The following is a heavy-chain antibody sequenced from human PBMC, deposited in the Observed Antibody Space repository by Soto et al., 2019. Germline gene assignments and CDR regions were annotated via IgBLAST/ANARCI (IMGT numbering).Heavy chain of an antibody. CDR2: MYYNGNN. CDR1: AGSFTSTNYF. J-gene: IGHJ1*01. V-gene: IGHV4-39*01. Sequence: QLQESGPGLVKPSETLSLTCTVSAGSFTSTNYFWGWIRQPPGKGLEWIGYMYYNGNNFYSPSHKSRVTMSVDTSNRQFSLDLSSVTAADTAMYYCARLQIYDSRAAPTPIFHPWGLGAMVTVSS. D-gene: IGHD3-22*01. CDR3: ARLQIYDSRAAPTPIFHP.